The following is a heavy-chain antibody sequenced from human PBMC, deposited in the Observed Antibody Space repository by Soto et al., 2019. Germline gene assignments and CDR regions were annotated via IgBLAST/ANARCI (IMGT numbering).Heavy chain of an antibody. V-gene: IGHV1-3*01. Sequence: QVQLVQSGAEVKKPGASVKVSCKASGYTLTSYAMHWVRQAPGQRLEWMGWINAGNGNTKYSQKFQGRVTITRDTSASTAYMELSSLRSEDTAVYYCARVGWFWELLSGAFDIWGQGTMVTVSS. J-gene: IGHJ3*02. CDR1: GYTLTSYA. CDR3: ARVGWFWELLSGAFDI. CDR2: INAGNGNT. D-gene: IGHD3-10*01.